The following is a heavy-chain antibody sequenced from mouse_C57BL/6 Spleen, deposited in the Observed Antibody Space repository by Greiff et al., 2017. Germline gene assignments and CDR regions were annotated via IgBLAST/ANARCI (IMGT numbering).Heavy chain of an antibody. CDR2: IYPGSGST. CDR3: ARSSYYGSSLDY. Sequence: QVQLQQPGAELVKPGASVKMSCKASGYTFTSYWITWVKQRPGQGLEWIGDIYPGSGSTNYNEKFKSKATLTVDTSSSTAYMQLSSLTSEDSAVXYCARSSYYGSSLDYWGQGTTLTVSS. J-gene: IGHJ2*01. D-gene: IGHD1-1*01. V-gene: IGHV1-55*01. CDR1: GYTFTSYW.